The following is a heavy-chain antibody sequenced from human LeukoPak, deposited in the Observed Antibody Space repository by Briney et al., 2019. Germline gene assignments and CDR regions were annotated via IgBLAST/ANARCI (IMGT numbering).Heavy chain of an antibody. Sequence: ASVKVSCKASGYTFINYAMHWVRQAPGHRPEWMGWINAGNGDTKYSQKFQGRVTITIDTSASTAYMELSSLTSEDTAVYYCAKYESTGYYESWGQGTLVTVSS. CDR2: INAGNGDT. V-gene: IGHV1-3*01. D-gene: IGHD3-22*01. CDR3: AKYESTGYYES. CDR1: GYTFINYA. J-gene: IGHJ4*02.